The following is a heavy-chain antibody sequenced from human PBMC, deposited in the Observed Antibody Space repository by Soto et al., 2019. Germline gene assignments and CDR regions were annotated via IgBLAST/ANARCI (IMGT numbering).Heavy chain of an antibody. Sequence: ASVKVSCKASGYTFSSYGIHWVRQAPVQRLEWMGWINAGKGNTKYSQKFQGRVTITRDTSASTAYMELSSLRSEDTAVYYCASSTSWNCMDVWGQGTTVTVSS. CDR1: GYTFSSYG. CDR2: INAGKGNT. CDR3: ASSTSWNCMDV. V-gene: IGHV1-3*01. J-gene: IGHJ6*02. D-gene: IGHD2-2*01.